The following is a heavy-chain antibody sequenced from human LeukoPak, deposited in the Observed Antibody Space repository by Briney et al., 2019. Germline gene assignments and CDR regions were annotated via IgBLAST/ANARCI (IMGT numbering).Heavy chain of an antibody. CDR2: IKSKTDGGTT. J-gene: IGHJ4*02. CDR3: TTGPPVAGTW. Sequence: GGSLRLSCAASGFTFSSYAMSWVRQAPGKGLEWVGRIKSKTDGGTTDYAAPVKGRFTISRDDSKNTLYLQMNSLKTEDTAVYYCTTGPPVAGTWWGQGTLVTVSS. V-gene: IGHV3-15*01. CDR1: GFTFSSYA. D-gene: IGHD6-19*01.